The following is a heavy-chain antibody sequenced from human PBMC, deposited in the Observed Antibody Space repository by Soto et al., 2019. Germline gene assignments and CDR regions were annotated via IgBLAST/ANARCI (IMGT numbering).Heavy chain of an antibody. D-gene: IGHD3-10*01. V-gene: IGHV1-18*01. CDR1: GYTFTEYG. CDR2: ITAYNGNT. CDR3: SGGPYGLGSYSGY. Sequence: QVQLVQSGAEVKKPGASVKVSCKASGYTFTEYGISWVRQAPGQGLEWMGWITAYNGNTNYAQKVQGRVTMTTDTINDTGYNEGRGLGSGRTAGDYLSGGPYGLGSYSGYWGQGTLVTVSS. J-gene: IGHJ4*02.